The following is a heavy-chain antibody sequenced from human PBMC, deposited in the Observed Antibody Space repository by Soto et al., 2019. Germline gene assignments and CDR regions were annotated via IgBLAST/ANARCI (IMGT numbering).Heavy chain of an antibody. V-gene: IGHV3-48*01. CDR2: ISSSSSTI. CDR1: GFTFSSYS. J-gene: IGHJ6*03. Sequence: EVQLVESGGGLVQPGGSLRLSCAASGFTFSSYSMNWVRQAPGKGLEWVSYISSSSSTIYYADSVKGRFTISRDNAKNSLYLQMNSLRAEDTAVYYCARFYDFWSGYYTVYYYYMDVWGKGTTVTVSS. D-gene: IGHD3-3*01. CDR3: ARFYDFWSGYYTVYYYYMDV.